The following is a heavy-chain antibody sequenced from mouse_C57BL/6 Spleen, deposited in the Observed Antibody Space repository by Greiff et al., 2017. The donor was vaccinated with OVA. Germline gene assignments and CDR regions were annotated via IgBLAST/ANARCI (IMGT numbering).Heavy chain of an antibody. Sequence: QVQLKQSGPELVKPGASVKISCKASGYAFSSSWMNWVKQRPGKGLEWIGRIYPGDGDTNYNGKFKGKATLTADKSSSTAYMQLSSLTSEDSAVYFCARSWGSGYVSYWGQGTLVTVSA. CDR2: IYPGDGDT. CDR3: ARSWGSGYVSY. V-gene: IGHV1-82*01. CDR1: GYAFSSSW. J-gene: IGHJ3*01. D-gene: IGHD3-2*02.